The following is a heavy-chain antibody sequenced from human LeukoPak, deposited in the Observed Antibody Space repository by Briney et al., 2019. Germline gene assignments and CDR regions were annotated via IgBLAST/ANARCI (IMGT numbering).Heavy chain of an antibody. D-gene: IGHD3-22*01. J-gene: IGHJ4*02. Sequence: SETLSLTCNVSGGSISHHYWSWIRQSPGKGLKWIGYVFYSGSTSYSPSLKSRITISLDTSKSQYSLRLSSVTAADTAVYFCARGRTPYDSTGDYFFDYWGQGILVPSPQ. V-gene: IGHV4-59*11. CDR3: ARGRTPYDSTGDYFFDY. CDR2: VFYSGST. CDR1: GGSISHHY.